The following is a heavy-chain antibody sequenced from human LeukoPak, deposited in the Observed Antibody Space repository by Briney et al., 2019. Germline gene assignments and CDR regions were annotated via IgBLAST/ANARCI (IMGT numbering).Heavy chain of an antibody. CDR1: GFTVSSNY. Sequence: GGSLRLSCAASGFTVSSNYMSWVRQAPGKGLEWVSGINWNGGSTGYAGSVKGRFTISRDNAKNSLYLQMNSLRAEDTALYYCARGRIIRGYFDYWGQGTLVTVSS. V-gene: IGHV3-20*04. J-gene: IGHJ4*02. CDR3: ARGRIIRGYFDY. CDR2: INWNGGST. D-gene: IGHD2/OR15-2a*01.